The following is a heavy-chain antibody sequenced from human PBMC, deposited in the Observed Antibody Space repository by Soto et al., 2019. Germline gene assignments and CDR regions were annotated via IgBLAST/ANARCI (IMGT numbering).Heavy chain of an antibody. CDR1: SASISSEQW. D-gene: IGHD6-19*01. CDR3: ARSFGWYAIDQ. CDR2: IHHSGNT. J-gene: IGHJ4*02. Sequence: QMQLQESGPGLVKPSETLSLTCAVSSASISSEQWWSWVRQPPGKGLEWIGEIHHSGNTNSNPSLKRRVTMSVDKSKNQFSLNLNSLTAADTAVYYCARSFGWYAIDQWSQGTLVTVSS. V-gene: IGHV4-4*02.